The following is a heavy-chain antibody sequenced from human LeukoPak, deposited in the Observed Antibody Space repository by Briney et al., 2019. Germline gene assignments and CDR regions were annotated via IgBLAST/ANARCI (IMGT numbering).Heavy chain of an antibody. CDR3: AANPGTVNDY. CDR2: INPNGGST. J-gene: IGHJ4*02. CDR1: GYTLTRYF. Sequence: ASVKVSCKASGYTLTRYFIHWVRQAPGQGLKWMGIINPNGGSTSYPQKFQERVTITRDMSTSTAYMELSSLRSEDTAVYYCAANPGTVNDYWGQGTLVTVSS. D-gene: IGHD4-17*01. V-gene: IGHV1-46*01.